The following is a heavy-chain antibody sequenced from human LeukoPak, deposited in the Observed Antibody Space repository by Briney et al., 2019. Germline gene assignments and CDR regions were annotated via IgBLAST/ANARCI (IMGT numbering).Heavy chain of an antibody. CDR2: INTDGSST. Sequence: GGSLRLSCAASGFTSSSYWMHWVRQAPGKGLVWVSRINTDGSSTSYADSVKGRFTISRDNAKNTLYLQMNSLRAEDTAVYYCARAKFKYYYDSSGYNWFDPWGQGTLVTVSS. V-gene: IGHV3-74*01. J-gene: IGHJ5*02. CDR3: ARAKFKYYYDSSGYNWFDP. D-gene: IGHD3-22*01. CDR1: GFTSSSYW.